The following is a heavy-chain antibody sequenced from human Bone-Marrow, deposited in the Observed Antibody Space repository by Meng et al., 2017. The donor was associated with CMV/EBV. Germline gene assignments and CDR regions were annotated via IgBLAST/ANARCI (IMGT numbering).Heavy chain of an antibody. Sequence: QVQLVQSGAEVKKPGASVKVSCKASGYTFTSYGISWVRQAPGQGLEYMGGISAIFGTANYVQKFQGRVTITADESTNTVYMEVSSLRSEDTAVYYCARGEYYYESYFNYWGQGTLVTVSS. J-gene: IGHJ4*02. V-gene: IGHV1-69*13. D-gene: IGHD3-22*01. CDR2: ISAIFGTA. CDR3: ARGEYYYESYFNY. CDR1: GYTFTSYG.